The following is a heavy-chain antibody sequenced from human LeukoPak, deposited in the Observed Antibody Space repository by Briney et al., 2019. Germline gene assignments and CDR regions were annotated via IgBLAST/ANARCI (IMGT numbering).Heavy chain of an antibody. D-gene: IGHD3-10*01. V-gene: IGHV4-34*01. CDR3: AMGVRGVTYRS. CDR2: INHSGST. Sequence: SETLSLTCAVYGGSFSGYYWSWIRQPPGKGLEWIGEINHSGSTNYNPSLKSRVTISVDTSKNQFSLKLSSVTAADTAVYYCAMGVRGVTYRSWGQGILVTVSS. J-gene: IGHJ5*02. CDR1: GGSFSGYY.